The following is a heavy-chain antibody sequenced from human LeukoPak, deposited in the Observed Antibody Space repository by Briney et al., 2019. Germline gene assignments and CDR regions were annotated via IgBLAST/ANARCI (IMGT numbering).Heavy chain of an antibody. CDR2: IYYTGST. J-gene: IGHJ3*02. CDR3: ARVRQRYIPLDAFDI. V-gene: IGHV4-59*12. D-gene: IGHD1-1*01. Sequence: PSETLSLTCTVSGGSISSYYWSWIRQPPGKGLEWIGYIYYTGSTNYNPSLKSRVTISVDTSKNQFSLKLSSVTAADTAVYYCARVRQRYIPLDAFDIWGQGTMVTVSS. CDR1: GGSISSYY.